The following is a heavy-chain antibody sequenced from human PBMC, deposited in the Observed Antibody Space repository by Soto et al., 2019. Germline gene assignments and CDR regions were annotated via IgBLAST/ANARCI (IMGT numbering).Heavy chain of an antibody. J-gene: IGHJ4*02. Sequence: VASVKVSCKASGGTFSSYAISWVRQAPGQGLEWMGGIIPIFGTANYAQKFQGRVTITADESTSTAYMELSSLRSEDTAVYYCARRRYYYDSSGYLDFDYWGQGTLVTVSS. CDR3: ARRRYYYDSSGYLDFDY. V-gene: IGHV1-69*13. CDR1: GGTFSSYA. D-gene: IGHD3-22*01. CDR2: IIPIFGTA.